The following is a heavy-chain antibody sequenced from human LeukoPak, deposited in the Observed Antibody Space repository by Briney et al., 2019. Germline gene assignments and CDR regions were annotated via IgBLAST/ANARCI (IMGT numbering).Heavy chain of an antibody. CDR3: AKYSSSWDDYYYYYMDV. D-gene: IGHD6-13*01. J-gene: IGHJ6*03. CDR2: IYYSGST. V-gene: IGHV4-59*01. Sequence: SETLFLTCTVSGGSISSYYWSWIRQPPGKGLEWIGYIYYSGSTNYNPSLKSRVTISVDTSKNQFSLKLSSVTAADTAVYYCAKYSSSWDDYYYYYMDVWGKGTTVTVSS. CDR1: GGSISSYY.